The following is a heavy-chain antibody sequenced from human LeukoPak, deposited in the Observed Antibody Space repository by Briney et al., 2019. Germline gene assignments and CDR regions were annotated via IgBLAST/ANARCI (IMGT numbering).Heavy chain of an antibody. CDR2: IYTGGST. J-gene: IGHJ5*02. Sequence: SETLSLTCTVSGGSISSYYWSWIRQPAGKGLEWIGRIYTGGSTNYNPSLKSRVTMSVDTSKNQFSLKLSSVTAADTAVYYCARDERPPQWFDPWGQGTLVTVSS. V-gene: IGHV4-4*07. CDR3: ARDERPPQWFDP. CDR1: GGSISSYY.